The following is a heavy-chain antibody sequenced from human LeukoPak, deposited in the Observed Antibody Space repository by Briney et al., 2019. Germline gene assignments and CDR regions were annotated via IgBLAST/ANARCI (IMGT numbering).Heavy chain of an antibody. D-gene: IGHD3-22*01. CDR2: IYYSGST. V-gene: IGHV4-59*01. CDR1: GASISSYY. J-gene: IGHJ5*02. CDR3: ARHRYYYDSSGYYYQP. Sequence: SETLSLTCTVSGASISSYYWSWIRQPPGKGLEWIGYIYYSGSTNYNPSLKSRVTISVDTSKNQFSLRLSSVTAADTAVYYCARHRYYYDSSGYYYQPWGQGTLVTVSS.